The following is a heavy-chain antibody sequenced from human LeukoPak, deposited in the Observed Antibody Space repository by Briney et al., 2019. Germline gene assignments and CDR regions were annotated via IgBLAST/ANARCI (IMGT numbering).Heavy chain of an antibody. CDR3: ARDPRGGTYHDADY. D-gene: IGHD3-22*01. Sequence: ASVKVSCKTSGYTFSTYGISWVRQAPGQGLEWMSWINTHNENINYAHNVKGRVTVTTDPSRSTAYMEMESLSSDDTAVYYCARDPRGGTYHDADYWGQGTLVTVSS. J-gene: IGHJ4*02. CDR2: INTHNENI. V-gene: IGHV1-18*01. CDR1: GYTFSTYG.